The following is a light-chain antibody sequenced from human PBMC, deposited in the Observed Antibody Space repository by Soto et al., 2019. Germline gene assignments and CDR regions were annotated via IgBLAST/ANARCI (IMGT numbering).Light chain of an antibody. V-gene: IGKV1-9*01. CDR2: GAS. CDR3: QQLTNFRFT. J-gene: IGKJ2*01. Sequence: IQLTQSPSSLSASVGDRVTITCRASQGINKFLAWYQQRPGKAPQLLVYGASTLQSGVPSRLNGSGSGTDVTLTISSLQPEDFATYYCQQLTNFRFTFGQGTKLDIK. CDR1: QGINKF.